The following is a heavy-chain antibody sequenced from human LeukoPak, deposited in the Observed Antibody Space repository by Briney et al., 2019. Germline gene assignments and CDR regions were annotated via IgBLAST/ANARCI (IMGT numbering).Heavy chain of an antibody. CDR3: ARSDYYDIQVDY. CDR1: GFIFSYYA. V-gene: IGHV3-23*01. Sequence: GGSLRLSCAASGFIFSYYAMSWVRQAPGSGLEWVSTISGSDGSTYYADSVKGRFTISRDNSKNTLYLQMNSLRAEDTAVYYCARSDYYDIQVDYWGQGTLVTVSS. CDR2: ISGSDGST. D-gene: IGHD3-22*01. J-gene: IGHJ4*02.